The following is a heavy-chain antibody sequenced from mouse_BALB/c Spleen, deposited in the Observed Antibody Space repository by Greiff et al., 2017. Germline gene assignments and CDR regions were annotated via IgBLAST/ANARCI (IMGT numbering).Heavy chain of an antibody. J-gene: IGHJ3*01. D-gene: IGHD2-1*01. CDR1: GFSLTSYG. Sequence: VKLMESGPGLVQPSQSLSITCTVSGFSLTSYGVHWVRQSPGKGLEWLGVIWSGGSTDYNAAFISRLSISKDNSKSQVFFKMNSLQANDTAIYYCARKGAIGNLFAYWGQGTLVTVSA. CDR2: IWSGGST. CDR3: ARKGAIGNLFAY. V-gene: IGHV2-2*02.